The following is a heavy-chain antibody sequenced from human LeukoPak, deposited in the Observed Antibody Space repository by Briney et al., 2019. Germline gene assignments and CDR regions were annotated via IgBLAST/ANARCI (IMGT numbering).Heavy chain of an antibody. V-gene: IGHV4-4*02. CDR3: ARVISSAWRQNDL. J-gene: IGHJ5*02. CDR1: GASISSYQW. Sequence: SETLSLTCAVSGASISSYQWWSWVRQTPEKGLEWIGEIHLTGATHYNPSLKSRVTMSIDKSKNQFSLNLNSVTAADTAVYYCARVISSAWRQNDLWGQGTLVTVSS. CDR2: IHLTGAT. D-gene: IGHD3-22*01.